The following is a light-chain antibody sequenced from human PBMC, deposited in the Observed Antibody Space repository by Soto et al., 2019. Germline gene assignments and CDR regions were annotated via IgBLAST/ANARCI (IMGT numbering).Light chain of an antibody. J-gene: IGKJ4*01. CDR2: DAS. CDR1: QSVSSY. CDR3: QQRSNWPGT. Sequence: EIVLTQSPATLSLSPGERATLSCRASQSVSSYLAWYQQKPGQDPRLLIYDASNRATGIPARFSGSGSGTDFTLTISSLAPEDFAVYYCQQRSNWPGTFGGGTKVEIK. V-gene: IGKV3-11*01.